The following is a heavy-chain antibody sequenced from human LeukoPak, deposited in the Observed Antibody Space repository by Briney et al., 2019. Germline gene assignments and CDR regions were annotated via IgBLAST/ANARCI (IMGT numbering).Heavy chain of an antibody. CDR3: AKDRQWY. V-gene: IGHV3-30*02. Sequence: GGSLRLSCAASGFTFSSYAMSWVRQAPGKGLEWVAFIRYDGSNKYYADSVNGRFTISRDNSKNTLYLQMNSLRAEDTAVYYCAKDRQWYWGQGTLVTVSS. D-gene: IGHD6-19*01. J-gene: IGHJ4*02. CDR2: IRYDGSNK. CDR1: GFTFSSYA.